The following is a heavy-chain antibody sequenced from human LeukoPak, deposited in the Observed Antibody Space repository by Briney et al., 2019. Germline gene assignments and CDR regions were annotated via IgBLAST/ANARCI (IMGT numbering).Heavy chain of an antibody. J-gene: IGHJ4*02. CDR1: GFIFSDYN. Sequence: PGGSLRLSCAASGFIFSDYNMIWFRQAPGKGLECISFISSRGTTINYADSVKGRCTISRDNAENSLYLQLNSLRVEDTAVYYCARGHSVYGFRLYWGQGTLVTVSS. CDR3: ARGHSVYGFRLY. V-gene: IGHV3-48*01. D-gene: IGHD5/OR15-5a*01. CDR2: ISSRGTTI.